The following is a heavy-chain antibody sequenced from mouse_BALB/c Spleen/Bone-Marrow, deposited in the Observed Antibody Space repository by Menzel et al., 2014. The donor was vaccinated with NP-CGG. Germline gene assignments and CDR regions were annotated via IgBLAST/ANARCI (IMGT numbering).Heavy chain of an antibody. J-gene: IGHJ2*01. D-gene: IGHD4-1*01. Sequence: QVQLQQSGSVLVRPGASVQLSCKASGYTFTSSWMHWAKQRPGQGLEWVGEIHPNSGNTNYNEKFKGKATLTVDTSSSTAYVDLSSLTSEDSAVYYCARSGFGYWGQGTTLTVSS. V-gene: IGHV1S130*01. CDR2: IHPNSGNT. CDR3: ARSGFGY. CDR1: GYTFTSSW.